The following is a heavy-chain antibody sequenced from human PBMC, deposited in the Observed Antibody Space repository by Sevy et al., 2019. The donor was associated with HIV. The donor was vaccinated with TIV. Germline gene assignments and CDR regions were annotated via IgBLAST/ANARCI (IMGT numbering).Heavy chain of an antibody. CDR3: ARDLTPGSAVDRRAFGY. CDR1: GGTFSSYA. D-gene: IGHD3-16*01. CDR2: IIPIFGTS. J-gene: IGHJ4*02. Sequence: ASVKVSCKASGGTFSSYAISWVRQAPGQGLEWMGGIIPIFGTSNYAQRFQGRVTITVDESTSTASMELSSLRSEDTAVEYGARDLTPGSAVDRRAFGYWGQGTLVTVSS. V-gene: IGHV1-69*13.